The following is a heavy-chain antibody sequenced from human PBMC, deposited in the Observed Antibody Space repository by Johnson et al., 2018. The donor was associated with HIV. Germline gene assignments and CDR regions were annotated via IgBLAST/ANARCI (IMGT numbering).Heavy chain of an antibody. CDR3: ARALPRYDAFDI. Sequence: QVHLVESGGGVVQPGRSLRLSCAASGFTFSSYGMHWVRQAPGKGLQWVAAIWYDGNNKYYADSVKGRFTISRDNSKNTLYLQMNSLRAEDTAVYYCARALPRYDAFDIWGQGTMVTVSS. J-gene: IGHJ3*02. CDR2: IWYDGNNK. CDR1: GFTFSSYG. D-gene: IGHD1-14*01. V-gene: IGHV3-33*01.